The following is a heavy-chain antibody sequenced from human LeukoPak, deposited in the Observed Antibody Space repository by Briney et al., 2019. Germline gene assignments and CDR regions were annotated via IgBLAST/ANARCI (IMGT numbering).Heavy chain of an antibody. D-gene: IGHD3-22*01. V-gene: IGHV4-39*07. Sequence: TSETLSLTCTVSGGSISSSSYYWGWIRQPPGKGLEWIGSIYYSGSTYYNPSLKSRVTISVDTSKNQFSLKLSSVTAADTAVYYCARSRGDSSVAGVWYFDLWGRGTLVTVSS. J-gene: IGHJ2*01. CDR3: ARSRGDSSVAGVWYFDL. CDR1: GGSISSSSYY. CDR2: IYYSGST.